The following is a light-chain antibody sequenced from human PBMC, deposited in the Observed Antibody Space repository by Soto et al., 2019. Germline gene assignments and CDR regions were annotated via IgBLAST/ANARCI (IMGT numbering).Light chain of an antibody. CDR2: AAS. CDR1: QTISRN. CDR3: QKSDSIPIN. Sequence: EIQMTQSPSSLSASVGDIVTIPCRASQTISRNLNWYQQKPGKAPKLLIYAASSLQSGVPSRFSGSGSGTDFTLAISSLQPEDFATYYCQKSDSIPINFGQGTRLEI. J-gene: IGKJ5*01. V-gene: IGKV1-39*01.